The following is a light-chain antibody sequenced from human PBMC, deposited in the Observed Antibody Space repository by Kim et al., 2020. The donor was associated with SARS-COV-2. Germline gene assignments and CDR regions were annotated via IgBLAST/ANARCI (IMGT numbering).Light chain of an antibody. V-gene: IGKV1-8*01. CDR1: QGSNSN. Sequence: ASTGDRVTITWRASQGSNSNLAGYQQRPGKAPKLLIYAGSTLQSGVPSRFSGSGSGTDFTLTISRLQSEDFAAYYCQHYYTYPVSFGQGTRLEIK. CDR2: AGS. J-gene: IGKJ5*01. CDR3: QHYYTYPVS.